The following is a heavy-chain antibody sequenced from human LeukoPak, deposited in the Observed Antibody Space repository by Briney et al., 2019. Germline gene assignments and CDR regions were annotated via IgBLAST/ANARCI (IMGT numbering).Heavy chain of an antibody. V-gene: IGHV3-15*01. J-gene: IGHJ4*02. Sequence: ETLSLTCTVSGGSIGTYFWSWIRQPPGKGLEWVGRIKSKTDGGTTDYAAPVKGRFTISRDDSKNTLYLQMNSLKTEDTAVYYCTTDGSSFDYWGQGTLVTVSS. D-gene: IGHD1-26*01. CDR3: TTDGSSFDY. CDR1: GGSIGTYF. CDR2: IKSKTDGGTT.